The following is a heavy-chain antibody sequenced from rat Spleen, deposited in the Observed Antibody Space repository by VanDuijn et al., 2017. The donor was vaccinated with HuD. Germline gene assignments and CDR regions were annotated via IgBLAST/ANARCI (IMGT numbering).Heavy chain of an antibody. Sequence: EVQLVESGGGLVRPGRSLKLSCAASGFTFSDYNMAWVRQAPKKGLEWVATIIYDGSSTYYRDSVQGRYTINRDNAKSTLYLQMDSLRSEDTAIYYCAREPPGYGYCVTDAWVQGASVTVSS. CDR2: IIYDGSST. D-gene: IGHD4-3*01. J-gene: IGHJ4*01. CDR1: GFTFSDYN. CDR3: AREPPGYGYCVTDA. V-gene: IGHV5S10*01.